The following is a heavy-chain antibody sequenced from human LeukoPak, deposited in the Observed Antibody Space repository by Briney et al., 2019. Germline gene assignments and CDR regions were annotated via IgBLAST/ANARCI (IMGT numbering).Heavy chain of an antibody. J-gene: IGHJ4*02. V-gene: IGHV3-74*01. CDR2: INSDGSST. CDR3: TTVYGWEMFDY. Sequence: PGGSLRLSCAASGFTFSSYWMHWVRQAPGKGLVWVSRINSDGSSTSYADSVKGRFTISRDNAKNTLYLQMNSLKTEDTAVYYCTTVYGWEMFDYWGQGTLVTVSS. CDR1: GFTFSSYW. D-gene: IGHD1-26*01.